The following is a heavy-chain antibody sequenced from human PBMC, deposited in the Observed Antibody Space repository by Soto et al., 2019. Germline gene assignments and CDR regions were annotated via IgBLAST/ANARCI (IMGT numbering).Heavy chain of an antibody. CDR3: AKAYYDLLPGYYAV. J-gene: IGHJ6*02. CDR1: GFTFSSYA. Sequence: GGSLRLSCAASGFTFSSYAMSWVRQAPGKGLEWVSAISGSGGSTYYADSVKGRFTISRDNSKNTLYLQMSSLRVEDTAVYYCAKAYYDLLPGYYAVWGQGTTVTVSS. CDR2: ISGSGGST. V-gene: IGHV3-23*01. D-gene: IGHD3-9*01.